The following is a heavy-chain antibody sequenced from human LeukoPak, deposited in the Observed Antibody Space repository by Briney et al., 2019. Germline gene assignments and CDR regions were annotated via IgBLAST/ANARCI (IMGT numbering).Heavy chain of an antibody. CDR1: GFTFSSYS. V-gene: IGHV3-48*04. CDR3: VKKGQADDDGKPD. CDR2: ITSSSSTI. J-gene: IGHJ4*02. Sequence: GGSLRLSCAASGFTFSSYSMNWVRQAPGKGLEWLSYITSSSSTIFYADSVKGRFTISRDNAKNSLYLQMNNLRADDTAVYYCVKKGQADDDGKPDWGQGTLVTVSS. D-gene: IGHD1-1*01.